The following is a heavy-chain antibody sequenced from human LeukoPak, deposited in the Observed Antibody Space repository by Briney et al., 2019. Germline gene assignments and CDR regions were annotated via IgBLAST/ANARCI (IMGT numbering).Heavy chain of an antibody. V-gene: IGHV3-7*01. J-gene: IGHJ4*02. CDR1: GFTFSSYW. Sequence: GGSLRLSCAASGFTFSSYWLSWVRQAPGKGLEWVANIKHDGSEKYYMDSVKGRFTISRDNAKNSLYPQMNSLRVEDTAVYYCARDSSIFGVFWGQGTLVTVSS. CDR2: IKHDGSEK. D-gene: IGHD3-3*01. CDR3: ARDSSIFGVF.